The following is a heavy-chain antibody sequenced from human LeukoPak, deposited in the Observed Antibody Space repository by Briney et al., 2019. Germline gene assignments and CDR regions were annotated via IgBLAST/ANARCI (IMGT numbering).Heavy chain of an antibody. J-gene: IGHJ5*02. CDR2: INPNSGGT. CDR1: GYTFTGYY. CDR3: AREGGIVGATSDWFDP. V-gene: IGHV1-2*02. Sequence: VSVKVSCKASGYTFTGYYMHWVRQAPGQGLEWMGWINPNSGGTNYAQKFQGRVTMTRDTSISTAYMELSRLRSDDTAVYYCAREGGIVGATSDWFDPWGQGTLVTVSS. D-gene: IGHD1-26*01.